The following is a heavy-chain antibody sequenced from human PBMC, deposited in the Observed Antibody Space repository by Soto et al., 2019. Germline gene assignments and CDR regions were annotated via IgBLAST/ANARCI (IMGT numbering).Heavy chain of an antibody. J-gene: IGHJ4*01. CDR2: IKSKTDGGTT. V-gene: IGHV3-15*07. Sequence: SLRLSCTASFFTFTNAWINWVLHTPLKLLECVGRIKSKTDGGTTDYAEPVKGRFAISRDDSNNMVYLQMNSLKIEDTAVYYCTTDSYSTIIIVRFEYWGHGTLVTVSS. CDR1: FFTFTNAW. D-gene: IGHD3-22*01. CDR3: TTDSYSTIIIVRFEY.